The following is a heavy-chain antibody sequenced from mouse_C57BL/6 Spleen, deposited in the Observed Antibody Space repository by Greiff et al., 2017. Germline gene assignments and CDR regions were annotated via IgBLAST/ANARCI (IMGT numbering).Heavy chain of an antibody. CDR3: ARGRTGTAY. J-gene: IGHJ3*01. CDR1: GYTFTSYW. Sequence: QVQLQQPGAELVRPGSSVKLSCKASGYTFTSYWMHWVKQRPIQGLEWIGNIDPSDSETHYNQKFKDKATLTVDKSSSTAYMQLSSLTSEDSGVYYCARGRTGTAYWGQGTLVTVSA. D-gene: IGHD4-1*01. CDR2: IDPSDSET. V-gene: IGHV1-52*01.